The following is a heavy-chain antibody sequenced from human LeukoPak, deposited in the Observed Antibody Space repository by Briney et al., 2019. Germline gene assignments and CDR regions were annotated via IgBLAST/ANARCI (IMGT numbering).Heavy chain of an antibody. J-gene: IGHJ4*02. Sequence: GGSLRLSCGVSGLXVSSNYMTWVRQAPGKGLEWVSGTYSGGTTYYADSVKGRFTISRHNSENTLSLQMNSLRTEDTGVYYCARWKIGRIAAAGTLDYFDFWGQGTLVTVSS. V-gene: IGHV3-53*04. D-gene: IGHD6-13*01. CDR1: GLXVSSNY. CDR3: ARWKIGRIAAAGTLDYFDF. CDR2: TYSGGTT.